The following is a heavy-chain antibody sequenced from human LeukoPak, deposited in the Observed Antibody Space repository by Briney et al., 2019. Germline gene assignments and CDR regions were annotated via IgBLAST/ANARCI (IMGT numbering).Heavy chain of an antibody. D-gene: IGHD6-19*01. Sequence: PSETLSLTCTVSGGSISSYYWSWIRQPPGKGLEWIGSIYHDGRIDYNPSLKSRVTISRDTSNDQFSLKLSSVTAADTAVYYCARALGAVAGREDAFDIWGQGTMVTVSS. CDR2: IYHDGRI. V-gene: IGHV4-59*12. CDR3: ARALGAVAGREDAFDI. CDR1: GGSISSYY. J-gene: IGHJ3*02.